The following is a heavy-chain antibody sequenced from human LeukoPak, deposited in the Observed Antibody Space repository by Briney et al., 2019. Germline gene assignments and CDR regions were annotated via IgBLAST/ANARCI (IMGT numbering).Heavy chain of an antibody. CDR2: ISYDGSNK. V-gene: IGHV3-30*03. Sequence: PGRSLRLSCAASGFTFSSYGMHWVRQAPGKGLEWMAVISYDGSNKYYADSVKGRFTISRDNSKNTLYLQMNSLRAEDTAVYYCASFPTAPSSPWGQGTLVTVSS. J-gene: IGHJ5*02. CDR1: GFTFSSYG. D-gene: IGHD1-26*01. CDR3: ASFPTAPSSP.